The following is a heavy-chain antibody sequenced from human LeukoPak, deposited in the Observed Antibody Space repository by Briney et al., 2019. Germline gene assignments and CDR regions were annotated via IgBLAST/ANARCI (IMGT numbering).Heavy chain of an antibody. V-gene: IGHV3-7*01. CDR2: IKQDGTEK. J-gene: IGHJ4*02. Sequence: GGSLRLSCAASGFSFTTYWMSWVRQAPGKGLEWVANIKQDGTEKYYVDSVKGRFTISRDNAKNSLYLQMNSLRAEDTAVYYCARDHQSQWLVLDYWGQGTLVTVSS. D-gene: IGHD6-19*01. CDR1: GFSFTTYW. CDR3: ARDHQSQWLVLDY.